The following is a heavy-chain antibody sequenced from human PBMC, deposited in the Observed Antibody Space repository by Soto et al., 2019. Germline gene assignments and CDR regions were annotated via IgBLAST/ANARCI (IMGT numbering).Heavy chain of an antibody. CDR1: GFIFSTFD. D-gene: IGHD3-22*01. CDR2: IGTLSDA. CDR3: ARGRSFSYDSTPPPMFDP. J-gene: IGHJ5*02. Sequence: GGSLRLSCAASGFIFSTFDIHWVRQAPGKGLEWVSGIGTLSDAVYAASVQGRFTISRQNDKNSVYLQMNSLRAGDTAVYYCARGRSFSYDSTPPPMFDPRGQVTLVTVSS. V-gene: IGHV3-13*01.